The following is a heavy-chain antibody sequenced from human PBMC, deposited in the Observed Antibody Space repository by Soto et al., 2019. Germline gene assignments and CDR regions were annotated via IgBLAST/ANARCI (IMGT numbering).Heavy chain of an antibody. V-gene: IGHV3-23*01. CDR1: GFTFSDSA. D-gene: IGHD6-13*01. CDR3: GKYASTSWSHFDY. Sequence: GSLRLSCEASGFTFSDSAMSWVRQAPGKGLEWVSAISGSGGTTDHADSVKGRFIISRDNSKNTLYLQMNSLRAEDTAVYYCGKYASTSWSHFDYWGQGTLVTVSS. CDR2: ISGSGGTT. J-gene: IGHJ4*02.